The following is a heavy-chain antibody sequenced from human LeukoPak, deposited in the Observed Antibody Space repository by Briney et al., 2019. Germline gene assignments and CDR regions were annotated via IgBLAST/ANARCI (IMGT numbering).Heavy chain of an antibody. V-gene: IGHV3-7*01. CDR3: ARDNAGVDV. Sequence: GGSLRLSCAASGFMFSNYWMNWVRQAPGKGPEWVADIKQDGSEKYYVDSVKGRFTISRDNAKNSLYLQMNSLRAEDTAVYYCARDNAGVDVWGQGTTVTVSS. CDR2: IKQDGSEK. D-gene: IGHD2-8*01. J-gene: IGHJ6*02. CDR1: GFMFSNYW.